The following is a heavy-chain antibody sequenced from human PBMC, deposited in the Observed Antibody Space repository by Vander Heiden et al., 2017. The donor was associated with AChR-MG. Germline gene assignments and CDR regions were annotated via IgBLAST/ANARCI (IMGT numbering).Heavy chain of an antibody. CDR1: GLPFSRYG. CDR2: RWYDGSNK. V-gene: IGHV3-33*01. D-gene: IGHD4-4*01. CDR3: ARDYRNYEDYYYYGMDV. Sequence: HVHLVASGGGVVQPGTSLRLYCAASGLPFSRYGMHWVRQAPGKGLEWVAVRWYDGSNKYYADSVKGRFTISRDNSKNTLYLQMNSLRAEDTAVYYCARDYRNYEDYYYYGMDVWGQGTTVTVSS. J-gene: IGHJ6*02.